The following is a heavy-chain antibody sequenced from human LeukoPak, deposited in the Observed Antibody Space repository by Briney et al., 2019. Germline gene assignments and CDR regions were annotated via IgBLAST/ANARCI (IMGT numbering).Heavy chain of an antibody. CDR3: ARGRIAAAYQGGPDY. Sequence: VGSLRLSRAASGFTLSTYSMNWVRQAPGKGLEWVSPISSSSSYIYYADSVKGRFTISRDNAKNSLYLQMNSLRAEDTAVYYCARGRIAAAYQGGPDYWGQGTLVTVSS. V-gene: IGHV3-21*01. D-gene: IGHD6-13*01. CDR1: GFTLSTYS. CDR2: ISSSSSYI. J-gene: IGHJ4*02.